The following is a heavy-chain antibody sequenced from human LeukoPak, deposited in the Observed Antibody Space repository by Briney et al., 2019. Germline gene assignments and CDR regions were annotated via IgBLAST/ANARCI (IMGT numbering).Heavy chain of an antibody. J-gene: IGHJ4*02. CDR2: ISYDGSNK. CDR1: GFTFSSYG. Sequence: PGGSLRLSCAASGFTFSSYGMHWVRQAPGKGLEWVAVISYDGSNKYYADSVKGRFTISRDNSKNTLYLQMNSLRAEDTAVYYCAKDLTNWNCDWSSPDYWGQGTLVTVSS. CDR3: AKDLTNWNCDWSSPDY. D-gene: IGHD1-7*01. V-gene: IGHV3-30*18.